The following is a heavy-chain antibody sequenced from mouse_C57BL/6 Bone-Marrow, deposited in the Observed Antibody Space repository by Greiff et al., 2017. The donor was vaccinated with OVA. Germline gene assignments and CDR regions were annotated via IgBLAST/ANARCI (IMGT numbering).Heavy chain of an antibody. J-gene: IGHJ4*01. D-gene: IGHD1-1*01. V-gene: IGHV1-82*01. Sequence: QVQLQQSGPELVKPGASVKISCKASGYAFSSSWMNWVKQRPGKGLEWIGRIYPGDGDTNYNGQFKGKATLTADKSSSTAYMQLSSLTSEDSAVYFCAPHYGSNYYAMDYWGQGTSVTVSS. CDR1: GYAFSSSW. CDR3: APHYGSNYYAMDY. CDR2: IYPGDGDT.